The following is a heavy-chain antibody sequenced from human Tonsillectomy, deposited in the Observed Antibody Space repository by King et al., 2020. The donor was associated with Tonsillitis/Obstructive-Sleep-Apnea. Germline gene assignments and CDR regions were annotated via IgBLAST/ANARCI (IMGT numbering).Heavy chain of an antibody. J-gene: IGHJ4*02. CDR3: NTAGYYYDSGGYPDY. CDR2: IKSKTDGGTT. V-gene: IGHV3-15*01. CDR1: GFTFSNAW. Sequence: VQLVESGGGLVKPGGSLRLSCAASGFTFSNAWMSWVRQAPGKGLEWVGRIKSKTDGGTTDYAAPVKGRFTISRDDSKNTVYLQMNSLKTEDTAVYYCNTAGYYYDSGGYPDYWGQGTLVTVSS. D-gene: IGHD3-22*01.